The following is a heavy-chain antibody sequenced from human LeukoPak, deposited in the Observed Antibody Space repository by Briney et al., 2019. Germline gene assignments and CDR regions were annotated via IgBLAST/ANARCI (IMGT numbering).Heavy chain of an antibody. CDR1: GYTFSIYG. V-gene: IGHV1-18*01. D-gene: IGHD3-3*01. CDR3: ARDGKGRYDFRENDC. CDR2: ISAYNGYT. Sequence: ASVKVSCKASGYTFSIYGITWVRQAPGQGLEWMGWISAYNGYTDYAQKFQGRVTMTTDTSTNTAYMELRSLRSDDTATYYCARDGKGRYDFRENDCWGQGTLVTVSS. J-gene: IGHJ4*02.